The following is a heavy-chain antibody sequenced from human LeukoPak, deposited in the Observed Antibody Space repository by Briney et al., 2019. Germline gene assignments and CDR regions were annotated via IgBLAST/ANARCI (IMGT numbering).Heavy chain of an antibody. D-gene: IGHD1-26*01. CDR3: AKDTRWELPPDAFDI. CDR2: ISGSGGST. CDR1: GFTFCSYW. J-gene: IGHJ3*02. Sequence: GGSLRLSCAASGFTFCSYWMHWVRQAPGKGLEWVSAISGSGGSTYYADSVKGRFTISRDNSKNTLYLQMNSLRAEDTAVYYCAKDTRWELPPDAFDIWGQGTMVTVSS. V-gene: IGHV3-23*01.